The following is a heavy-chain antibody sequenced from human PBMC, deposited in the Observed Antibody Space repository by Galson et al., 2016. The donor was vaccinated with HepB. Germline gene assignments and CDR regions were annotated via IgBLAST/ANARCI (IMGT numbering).Heavy chain of an antibody. CDR3: AKVLWFGESNPFDY. V-gene: IGHV3-7*01. CDR2: IKEDGGEK. J-gene: IGHJ4*02. CDR1: GFTFRSYW. D-gene: IGHD3-10*01. Sequence: SLRLSCAASGFTFRSYWMSWVRQAPGQGLERVANIKEDGGEKYYVDSVKGRFTASRDNAKNSLYLQMNSLRAEDTAVYYCAKVLWFGESNPFDYWGQGTLVTVSS.